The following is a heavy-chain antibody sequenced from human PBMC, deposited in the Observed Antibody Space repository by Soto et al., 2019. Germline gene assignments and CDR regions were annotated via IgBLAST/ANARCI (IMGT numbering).Heavy chain of an antibody. CDR1: GFTFSSYD. Sequence: GGSLRLSCAASGFTFSSYDMNWVRQAPGKGLEWVSAIGVYANTYYADSVEGRFTISRDDSRNTVHLQLNSLRVDDTAVYYCAKESTVGSPGDYFDSWGQGTLVTVSS. CDR2: IGVYANT. V-gene: IGHV3-23*01. CDR3: AKESTVGSPGDYFDS. J-gene: IGHJ4*02. D-gene: IGHD1-26*01.